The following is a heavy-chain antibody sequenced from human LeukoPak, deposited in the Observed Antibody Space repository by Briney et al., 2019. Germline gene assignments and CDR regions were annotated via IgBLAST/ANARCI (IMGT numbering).Heavy chain of an antibody. CDR3: ATCVRARDTIFWVVTTGGYYYYYMDV. D-gene: IGHD3-3*01. J-gene: IGHJ6*03. V-gene: IGHV1-8*03. CDR2: MNPNSGNT. CDR1: GYTFTSYD. Sequence: ASVKVSCKASGYTFTSYDINWVRQATGQGLEWMGWMNPNSGNTGYAQKFQGRVTITRNTSISTAYMELSSLRSEDTAVYYCATCVRARDTIFWVVTTGGYYYYYMDVWGKGTTVTVSS.